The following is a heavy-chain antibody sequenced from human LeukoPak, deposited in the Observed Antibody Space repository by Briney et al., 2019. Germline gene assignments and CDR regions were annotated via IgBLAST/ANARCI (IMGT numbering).Heavy chain of an antibody. CDR1: GGTFSSYA. CDR2: IIPIFGAA. Sequence: ASVKVSCKASGGTFSSYAISWVRQAPGQGLEWMGGIIPIFGAANYAQKFQGRVTITADESTSTAYMELSSLRSEDTAVYYCARYYSGWYYFDYWGQGTLVTVSS. V-gene: IGHV1-69*13. CDR3: ARYYSGWYYFDY. J-gene: IGHJ4*02. D-gene: IGHD6-19*01.